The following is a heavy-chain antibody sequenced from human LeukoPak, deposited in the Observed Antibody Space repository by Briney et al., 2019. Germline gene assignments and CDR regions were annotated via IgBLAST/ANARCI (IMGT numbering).Heavy chain of an antibody. CDR1: GYTFTSYG. CDR3: ATDTVTYYGSGSYASPFDY. D-gene: IGHD3-10*01. Sequence: GASVKVSCKASGYTFTSYGINWVRQAPGQGLEWMGWISAYNGDTNYAQKLQGRVTMTTDTSTSTAYMELRSLRSDDTAVYYCATDTVTYYGSGSYASPFDYWGQGTLVTVSS. CDR2: ISAYNGDT. J-gene: IGHJ4*02. V-gene: IGHV1-18*01.